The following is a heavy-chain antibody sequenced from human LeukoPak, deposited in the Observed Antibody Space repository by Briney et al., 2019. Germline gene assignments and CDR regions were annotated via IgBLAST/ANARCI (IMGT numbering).Heavy chain of an antibody. CDR2: IYYSGST. V-gene: IGHV4-59*08. D-gene: IGHD6-6*01. J-gene: IGHJ4*02. Sequence: SETLSLTCTVSGGSISNYYWSWIRQPPGKGLEWIGYIYYSGSTNYNPSLKSRVTISVDTSKNQFSLKLSSVTAADTAVYYCARGIAALGFDYWGQGTLVTVSS. CDR3: ARGIAALGFDY. CDR1: GGSISNYY.